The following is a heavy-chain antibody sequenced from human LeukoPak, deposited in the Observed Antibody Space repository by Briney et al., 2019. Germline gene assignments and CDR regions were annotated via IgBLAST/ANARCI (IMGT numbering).Heavy chain of an antibody. D-gene: IGHD6-6*01. CDR2: ISSSSSYI. CDR3: ARDMGSAARRQPFDY. Sequence: GGSLRLSCVASGFTFSSYEMNWVRQAPGRGLEWVSSISSSSSYIYYADSVKGRFTISRDNAKNSLYLQMNSLRAEDTAVYYCARDMGSAARRQPFDYWGQGTLVTVSS. J-gene: IGHJ4*02. CDR1: GFTFSSYE. V-gene: IGHV3-21*01.